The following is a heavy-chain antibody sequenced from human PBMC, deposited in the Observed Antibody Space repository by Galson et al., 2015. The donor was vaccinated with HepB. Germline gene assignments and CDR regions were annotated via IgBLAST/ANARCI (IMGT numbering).Heavy chain of an antibody. Sequence: QSGAEVKKPGESLRISCKGSGYSFTAYWISWVRQMPGKGLEWMGRIDPSDSYTIYNPTLKSRVTISVDTSNNQISLNLNSVTAADSAVYYCARDHWMSDYYFYGMDVWGQGPTVTVSS. V-gene: IGHV5-10-1*01. CDR3: ARDHWMSDYYFYGMDV. CDR2: IDPSDSYT. CDR1: GYSFTAYW. D-gene: IGHD2-2*03. J-gene: IGHJ6*02.